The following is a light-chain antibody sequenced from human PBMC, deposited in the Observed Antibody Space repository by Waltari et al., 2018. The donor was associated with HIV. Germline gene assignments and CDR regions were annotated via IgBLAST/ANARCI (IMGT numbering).Light chain of an antibody. V-gene: IGKV1-33*01. J-gene: IGKJ3*01. CDR3: QHYDNLPPGIT. CDR2: DAS. Sequence: DLQMTQSPSSLSASVGDRVTITCQASHDISNSLNWYQQKPGKAPRLLIYDASNLETGVPSRFSGSGSGTRFSLTINSLQPEDLATYYCQHYDNLPPGITFGPGTRLD. CDR1: HDISNS.